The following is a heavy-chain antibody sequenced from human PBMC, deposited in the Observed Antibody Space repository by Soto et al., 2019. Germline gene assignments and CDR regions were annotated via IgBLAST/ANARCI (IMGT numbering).Heavy chain of an antibody. CDR3: VKNSGWFNS. CDR2: IYGDGRTT. D-gene: IGHD3-10*01. V-gene: IGHV3-23*01. Sequence: GGSLRLSCEASGFIFSTTDMSWVRQAPGKGLEWVSTIYGDGRTTYYADSVRGRFSISRDNSKNMVYLQMDSLRVDDTAIYYCVKNSGWFNSWGQGSLVTVFS. J-gene: IGHJ5*01. CDR1: GFIFSTTD.